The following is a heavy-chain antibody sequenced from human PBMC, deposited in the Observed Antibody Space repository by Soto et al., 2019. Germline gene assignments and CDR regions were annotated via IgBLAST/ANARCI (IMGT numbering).Heavy chain of an antibody. Sequence: RRLSCAASGFTVSSNYMSWVRQTPGRGLEWVSVIYSGGSTYDADSVKGRVTISRDNSKNTLYLQMNSLRAEDTAVYYCAREDRNYDYYAVDVWGQGTTVTVSS. CDR3: AREDRNYDYYAVDV. CDR1: GFTVSSNY. V-gene: IGHV3-53*01. CDR2: IYSGGST. J-gene: IGHJ6*02.